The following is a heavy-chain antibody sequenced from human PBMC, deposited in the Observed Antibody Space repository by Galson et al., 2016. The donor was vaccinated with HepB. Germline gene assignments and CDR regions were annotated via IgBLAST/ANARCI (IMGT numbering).Heavy chain of an antibody. CDR1: GGSISSYC. D-gene: IGHD5-12*01. J-gene: IGHJ4*02. V-gene: IGHV4-59*01. CDR3: AGSLGDVHIVAAAFDY. CDR2: IYYSGST. Sequence: SETLSLTCTVSGGSISSYCWSWIRQSPGRGLEWIGYIYYSGSTIYSPSLKSRVTISVDTSKNQLSLRLSSVTAADTAVYYCAGSLGDVHIVAAAFDYWGQETLVTVSS.